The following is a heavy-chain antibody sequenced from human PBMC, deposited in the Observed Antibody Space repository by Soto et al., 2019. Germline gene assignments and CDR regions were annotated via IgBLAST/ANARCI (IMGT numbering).Heavy chain of an antibody. J-gene: IGHJ5*02. D-gene: IGHD3-3*01. CDR3: ARQNYDFWSGTPSRWFDP. CDR2: IYHSGST. Sequence: QVQLQESGPGLVKPSGTLSLTCAVSGGSISSSNWWSWVRQPPGKGLEWIGEIYHSGSTNYNPSLKRRVTISVDKSKNQFSLKLSSVTAADTAVYYCARQNYDFWSGTPSRWFDPWGQGTLVTVSS. V-gene: IGHV4-4*02. CDR1: GGSISSSNW.